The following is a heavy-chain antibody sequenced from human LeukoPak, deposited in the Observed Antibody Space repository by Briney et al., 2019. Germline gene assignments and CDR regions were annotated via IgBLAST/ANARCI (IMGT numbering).Heavy chain of an antibody. Sequence: PLETLSLTCAVYGGSSSGYYWSWIRQPPGKGLEWIGEINHSGSTNYNPSLKSRVTISIDTSKNQFSLRLSSVTAADTAVYYCAKPGIAAAGTRNNWFDPWGQGTLVTVSS. CDR2: INHSGST. CDR1: GGSSSGYY. V-gene: IGHV4-34*01. CDR3: AKPGIAAAGTRNNWFDP. D-gene: IGHD6-13*01. J-gene: IGHJ5*02.